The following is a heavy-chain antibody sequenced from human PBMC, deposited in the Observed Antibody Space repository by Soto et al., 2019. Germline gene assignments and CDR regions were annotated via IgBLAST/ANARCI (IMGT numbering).Heavy chain of an antibody. CDR1: GFTFSSYG. V-gene: IGHV3-30*18. D-gene: IGHD6-19*01. CDR2: ISYDGNNK. Sequence: QVQLVESGGGVVQPGRSLRLSCAASGFTFSSYGMHWVRQAPGKGLEWVAVISYDGNNKYYADSVKGRFTISRDNSKNTLYLQMNSLRVEDTAVYYCAKDREWLAEFDYWGQGTLVTVSS. J-gene: IGHJ4*02. CDR3: AKDREWLAEFDY.